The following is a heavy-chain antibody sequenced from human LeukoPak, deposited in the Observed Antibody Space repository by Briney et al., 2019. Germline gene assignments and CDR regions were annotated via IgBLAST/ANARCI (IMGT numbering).Heavy chain of an antibody. J-gene: IGHJ3*02. Sequence: SETLSLTCTVSGPSVSSGSYYWSWIRQPPGKGLEWTGYIYSSGSTNYNPSLNRPVTISVDTSKNQFALKLSAVTAADTAVYYCARTGDRDAFDIWGQGTMVTVSS. V-gene: IGHV4-61*01. CDR1: GPSVSSGSYY. CDR3: ARTGDRDAFDI. CDR2: IYSSGST. D-gene: IGHD7-27*01.